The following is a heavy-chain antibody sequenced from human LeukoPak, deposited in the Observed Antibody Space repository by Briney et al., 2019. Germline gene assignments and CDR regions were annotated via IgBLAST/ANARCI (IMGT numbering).Heavy chain of an antibody. CDR2: IYPGDSDT. D-gene: IGHD6-13*01. CDR1: GYSFTSYW. J-gene: IGHJ4*02. V-gene: IGHV5-51*01. CDR3: ARQGSSWQKAFDY. Sequence: GESLQISCKGSGYSFTSYWIGWVRQMPGKGLEWMGIIYPGDSDTRYSPSFQGQVTISADKSISTAYLQWSSLKASDTAMYYCARQGSSWQKAFDYWGQGTLVTVSS.